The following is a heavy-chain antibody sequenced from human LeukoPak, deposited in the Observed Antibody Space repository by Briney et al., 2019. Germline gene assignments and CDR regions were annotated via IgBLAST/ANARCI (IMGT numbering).Heavy chain of an antibody. J-gene: IGHJ4*02. Sequence: SETLSLTXTVSGGSISSGSYYWSWIRQPAGKGLEWIGRIYTSGSTNYNPSLKSRVTIAVDTSKNQFSLKLGSVAVADTAVYYCARGNYDFWNGYSNDYWGQGTLVTVSS. V-gene: IGHV4-61*02. CDR2: IYTSGST. CDR3: ARGNYDFWNGYSNDY. CDR1: GGSISSGSYY. D-gene: IGHD3-3*01.